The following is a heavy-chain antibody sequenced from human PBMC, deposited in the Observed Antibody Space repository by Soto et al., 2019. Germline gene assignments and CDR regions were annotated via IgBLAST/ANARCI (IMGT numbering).Heavy chain of an antibody. J-gene: IGHJ6*02. CDR1: GFTFSSYA. D-gene: IGHD4-17*01. V-gene: IGHV3-30-3*01. CDR3: ARDRLPTVVTPDFYYGMDV. Sequence: PGGSLRLSCAASGFTFSSYAMHWVRQAPGKGLEWVAVISYDGSNKYYADSVKGRFTISRDNSKNTLYLQMNSLRAEDTAVYYCARDRLPTVVTPDFYYGMDVWGQGTTVTVSS. CDR2: ISYDGSNK.